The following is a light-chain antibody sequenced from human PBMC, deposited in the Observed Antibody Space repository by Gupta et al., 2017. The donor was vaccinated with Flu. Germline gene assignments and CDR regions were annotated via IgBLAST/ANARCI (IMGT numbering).Light chain of an antibody. CDR2: KVS. Sequence: DVVVTQSPLSLAVTLGQPASISCRSSQSLLYSYGNTYLSWFHQRPGQSPRRLISKVSERDSGVPDRFSGSGSGTDFILKISRVEAEDVGVYYCMQGTHWPRAFGQGTKVEI. CDR3: MQGTHWPRA. CDR1: QSLLYSYGNTY. V-gene: IGKV2-30*01. J-gene: IGKJ1*01.